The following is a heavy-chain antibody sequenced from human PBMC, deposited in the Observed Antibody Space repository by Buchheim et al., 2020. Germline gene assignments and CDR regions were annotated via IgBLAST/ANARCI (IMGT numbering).Heavy chain of an antibody. CDR2: IRSKGYGGTT. Sequence: EVLLVESGGDLVQPGRSLRLSCTTSGFTFGDYAMNWVRQAPGKGLEWVGLIRSKGYGGTTEYAASVKGRFTISRDDSESIAYLQMNSLQTEDTAVYYCTRGRVPRDGYNWGYWGQGIL. CDR1: GFTFGDYA. J-gene: IGHJ4*02. CDR3: TRGRVPRDGYNWGY. D-gene: IGHD5-24*01. V-gene: IGHV3-49*04.